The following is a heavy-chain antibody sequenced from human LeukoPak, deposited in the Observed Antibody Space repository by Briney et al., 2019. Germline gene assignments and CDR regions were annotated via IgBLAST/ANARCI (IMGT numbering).Heavy chain of an antibody. V-gene: IGHV4-34*01. CDR2: INHSGST. CDR1: GGSFSGYY. D-gene: IGHD6-19*01. Sequence: SETLSLTCAVYGGSFSGYYWSWIRQPPGKGLEWIGEINHSGSTNYNPSLKSRVTISVDTSKNQFSLKLSSVTAADTAVYYCARGPRQNSSFYVWGQGTLLNVSS. CDR3: ARGPRQNSSFYV. J-gene: IGHJ4*02.